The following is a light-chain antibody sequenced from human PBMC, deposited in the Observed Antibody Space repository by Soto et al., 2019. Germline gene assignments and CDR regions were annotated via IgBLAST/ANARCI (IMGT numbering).Light chain of an antibody. CDR2: GSF. CDR3: QQRSNWPPYT. V-gene: IGKV1-39*01. CDR1: QSISRY. Sequence: DIQMTQSPSSLSASVGDRVTITCRTSQSISRYLNWYQHKLGTAPKLLIHGSFKLQSGVPSRFSGSGSGTDFTLTISSLEPEDFAVYYCQQRSNWPPYTFGQGTKVDIK. J-gene: IGKJ2*01.